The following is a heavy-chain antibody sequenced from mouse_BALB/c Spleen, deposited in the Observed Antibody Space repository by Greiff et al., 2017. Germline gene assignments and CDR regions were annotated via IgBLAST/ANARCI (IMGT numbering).Heavy chain of an antibody. CDR1: GYSITSDYA. D-gene: IGHD2-14*01. Sequence: EVKLQESGPGLVKPSQSLSLTCTVTGYSITSDYAWNWIRQFPGNKLEWMGYISYSGSTSYNPSLKSRISITRDTSKNQFFLQLNSVTTEDTATYYCARRDRYDGYWYFDVWGAGTTVTVSS. J-gene: IGHJ1*01. CDR2: ISYSGST. V-gene: IGHV3-2*02. CDR3: ARRDRYDGYWYFDV.